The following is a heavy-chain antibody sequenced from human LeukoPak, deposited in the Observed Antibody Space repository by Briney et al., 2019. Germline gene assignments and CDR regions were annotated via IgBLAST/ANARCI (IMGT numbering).Heavy chain of an antibody. V-gene: IGHV3-30*04. D-gene: IGHD1-26*01. CDR1: GFTFSSSA. CDR2: ISYDASNK. J-gene: IGHJ4*02. CDR3: AKDLNPREAGATIDY. Sequence: PGGSLRLSCAASGFTFSSSAMHWVRQAPGKGLEWVAVISYDASNKYYADSVKGRFTISRDNSKNTLYLQMNSLRAEDTAVYHCAKDLNPREAGATIDYWGQGTLVTVSS.